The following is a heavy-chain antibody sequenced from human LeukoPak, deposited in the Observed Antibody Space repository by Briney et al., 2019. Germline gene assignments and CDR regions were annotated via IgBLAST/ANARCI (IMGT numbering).Heavy chain of an antibody. J-gene: IGHJ4*02. CDR1: GGSISSSSYY. CDR3: ARDGYSSGWYYYFDY. CDR2: IYYSGST. Sequence: SETLSLTCTVSGGSISSSSYYWGWIRQPPGKGLEWIGSIYYSGSTYYNPSLKNRVTISVDTSKNQFSLKLSSVTAADTAVYYCARDGYSSGWYYYFDYWGQGTLVTVSS. V-gene: IGHV4-39*07. D-gene: IGHD6-19*01.